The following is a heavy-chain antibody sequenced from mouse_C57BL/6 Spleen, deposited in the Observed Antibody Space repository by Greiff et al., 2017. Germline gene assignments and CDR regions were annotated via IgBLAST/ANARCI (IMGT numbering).Heavy chain of an antibody. V-gene: IGHV1-82*01. D-gene: IGHD2-1*01. Sequence: QVQLQQSGPELVKPGASVKISCKASGYAFSSSWMNWVKQRPGKGLEWIGRIYPGDGDTNYNGKFKGKATLTADKSSSTAYMQLSSLTSEDSAVYFCARSRGNYPFDYWGQGTTLTVSS. CDR2: IYPGDGDT. CDR1: GYAFSSSW. J-gene: IGHJ2*01. CDR3: ARSRGNYPFDY.